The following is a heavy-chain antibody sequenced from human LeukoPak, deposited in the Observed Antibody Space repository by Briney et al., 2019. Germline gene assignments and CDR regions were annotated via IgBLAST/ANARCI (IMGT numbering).Heavy chain of an antibody. D-gene: IGHD6-19*01. CDR2: ISGSGGST. J-gene: IGHJ4*02. CDR1: GFTFSSYA. V-gene: IGHV3-23*01. CDR3: AKEQWLARTYFDY. Sequence: GGSLRLSCAASGFTFSSYAMSWVRQAPGKGLEWVSAISGSGGSTYYADSVKGRFTISRDDSENTVYLQMNSLRAEDTAVYYCAKEQWLARTYFDYWGQGTLVTVSS.